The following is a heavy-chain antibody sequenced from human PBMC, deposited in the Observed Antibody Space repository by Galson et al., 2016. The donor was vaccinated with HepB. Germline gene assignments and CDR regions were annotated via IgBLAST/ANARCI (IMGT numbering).Heavy chain of an antibody. D-gene: IGHD3-3*01. CDR3: ASVRIFGGTKTFDY. J-gene: IGHJ4*02. Sequence: SLRLSCAASGFTFSSYSMNWVRQAPGKGLEWVSSISSSSSYIYYADSVKSRFTISRDNAKNSLYLQMNSLRAEDTAVYYCASVRIFGGTKTFDYWGQGTLVTVSS. CDR2: ISSSSSYI. V-gene: IGHV3-21*01. CDR1: GFTFSSYS.